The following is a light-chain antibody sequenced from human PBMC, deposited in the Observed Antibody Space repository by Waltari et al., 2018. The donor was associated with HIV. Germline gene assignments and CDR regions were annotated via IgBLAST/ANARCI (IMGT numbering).Light chain of an antibody. CDR1: WNVANY. CDR2: AST. V-gene: IGKV1-39*01. Sequence: DIQMTQSPSALSASVGHRVHITCRSSWNVANYVHWYPQKVGEAPKPLVFASTTLQSGVPSRFSASGSGTEFTLTIASLEPEDFAMYFCQQTYGTPPHTFGQGTK. J-gene: IGKJ2*01. CDR3: QQTYGTPPHT.